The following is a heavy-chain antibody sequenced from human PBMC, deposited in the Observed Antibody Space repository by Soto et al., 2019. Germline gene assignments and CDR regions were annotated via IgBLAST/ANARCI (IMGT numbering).Heavy chain of an antibody. CDR2: IHNGRTT. V-gene: IGHV4-59*01. J-gene: IGHJ4*02. CDR1: GDSLTRNY. Sequence: QEQLQESGPGLVKPSETLSLTCTVSGDSLTRNYWSWIRQSPGKGLEWLAFIHNGRTTNYNPSLVCRVSISVATSKSQLSLNLNSVTATDTAVYYCARTLSGGFDYWGQGTLVTVSS. CDR3: ARTLSGGFDY.